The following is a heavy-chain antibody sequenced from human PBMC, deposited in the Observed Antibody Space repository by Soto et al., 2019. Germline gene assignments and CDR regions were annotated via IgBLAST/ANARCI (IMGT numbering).Heavy chain of an antibody. CDR3: ARGLGYCGSTSCYIWFDY. D-gene: IGHD2-2*02. CDR1: GFTFNTYA. J-gene: IGHJ4*02. Sequence: PGGSLRLSCAASGFTFNTYAMTWVRQAPGKGLEWVSTISASGTSTYYADSVKGRFTISRDNSMDTLYLQMNSLRAEDTAVYYSARGLGYCGSTSCYIWFDYWGQGTLVTVSS. CDR2: ISASGTST. V-gene: IGHV3-23*01.